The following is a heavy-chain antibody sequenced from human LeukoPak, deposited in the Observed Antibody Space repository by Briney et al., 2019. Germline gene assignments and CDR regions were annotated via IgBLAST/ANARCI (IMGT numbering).Heavy chain of an antibody. CDR2: ISAYNGNT. Sequence: ASVKVSCKASGYTFTSYGFSWVRQAPGQGLEWMGWISAYNGNTNYVQRLQGRVTMTTDTSTSTAYMELRSLRSDDTAVYYCARDRESYCGGDCYFDHWGQGTLVTVSS. CDR1: GYTFTSYG. D-gene: IGHD2-21*01. V-gene: IGHV1-18*01. J-gene: IGHJ4*02. CDR3: ARDRESYCGGDCYFDH.